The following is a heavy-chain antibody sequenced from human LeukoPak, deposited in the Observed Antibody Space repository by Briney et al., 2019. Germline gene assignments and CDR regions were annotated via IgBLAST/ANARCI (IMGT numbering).Heavy chain of an antibody. V-gene: IGHV4-59*01. D-gene: IGHD3-9*01. CDR1: GGSISRYY. CDR3: ARLGIDYDILTGYIPDAFDI. J-gene: IGHJ3*02. CDR2: IYYSGST. Sequence: SETLSLTCTVSGGSISRYYWNWIRQPPGKGLEWIGYIYYSGSTNYKPSLKSRVTISADTSKSHFSLKLRSVTAADTAVYYCARLGIDYDILTGYIPDAFDIWGQGTMVTVSS.